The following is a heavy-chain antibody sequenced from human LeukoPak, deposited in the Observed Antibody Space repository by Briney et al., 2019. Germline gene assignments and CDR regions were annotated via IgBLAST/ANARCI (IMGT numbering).Heavy chain of an antibody. CDR1: GGSISSGGYY. CDR2: IYYSGST. CDR3: ASVGQAAASIFFDY. J-gene: IGHJ4*02. V-gene: IGHV4-61*08. Sequence: PSETLSLTCTVSGGSISSGGYYWSWIRQHPGKGLEWIGYIYYSGSTNYNPSLKSRVTISVDTSKNQFSLKLSSVTAADTAVYYCASVGQAAASIFFDYWGQGTLVTVSS. D-gene: IGHD6-13*01.